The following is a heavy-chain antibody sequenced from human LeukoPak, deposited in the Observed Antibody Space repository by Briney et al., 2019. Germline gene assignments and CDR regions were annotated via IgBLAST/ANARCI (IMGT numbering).Heavy chain of an antibody. CDR1: GGSISSSSYY. Sequence: SETLSLTCTVSGGSISSSSYYWGWIRQPPGKGLEWIGSIYYSGSTYYNPSLKSRVTISVDTSKNQFSLKLSSVTAADTAVYYCARDPARYCSSTSCYIEDYWGQGTLVTVSS. CDR2: IYYSGST. J-gene: IGHJ4*02. V-gene: IGHV4-39*07. CDR3: ARDPARYCSSTSCYIEDY. D-gene: IGHD2-2*01.